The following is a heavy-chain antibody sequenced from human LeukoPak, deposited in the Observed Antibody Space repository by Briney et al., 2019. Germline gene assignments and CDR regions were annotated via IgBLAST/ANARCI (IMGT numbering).Heavy chain of an antibody. Sequence: SETLSLTCTVSGGSLSSYYWSWIRQPAGKGLEWIGRIYTSGSTNNNPSLKSRVTMSVDTSKNQFSLKLSSVTAADTAVYYCARVSGYSYGYYYYYYMDVWGKGTTVTVSS. CDR3: ARVSGYSYGYYYYYYMDV. V-gene: IGHV4-4*07. CDR2: IYTSGST. CDR1: GGSLSSYY. J-gene: IGHJ6*03. D-gene: IGHD5-18*01.